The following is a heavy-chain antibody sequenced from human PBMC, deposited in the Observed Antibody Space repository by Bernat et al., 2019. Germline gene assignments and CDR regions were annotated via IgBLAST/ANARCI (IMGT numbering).Heavy chain of an antibody. D-gene: IGHD2-15*01. CDR2: INHSGST. V-gene: IGHV4-34*01. Sequence: QVQLQQWGAGLLKPSETLSLTCAVYGGSFSGYYWSWIRQPPGKGLEGIGEINHSGSTNYNPSLKSRVTIPVDTSKNQFSLKLSSVTAADTAVYYCARGREYCSGGSCYSRSYWYFDLWGRGTLVTVSS. CDR1: GGSFSGYY. CDR3: ARGREYCSGGSCYSRSYWYFDL. J-gene: IGHJ2*01.